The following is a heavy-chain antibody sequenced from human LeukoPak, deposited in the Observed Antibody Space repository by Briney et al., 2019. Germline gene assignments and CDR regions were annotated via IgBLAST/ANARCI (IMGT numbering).Heavy chain of an antibody. D-gene: IGHD2-15*01. J-gene: IGHJ6*02. CDR3: AKDVVVVVAATPDYYYGMDV. CDR1: GFTFSSYG. CDR2: ISYDGSNK. V-gene: IGHV3-30*18. Sequence: GGSLRLSCAASGFTFSSYGMHWVRQAPGKGLEWVAVISYDGSNKYYADSVKGRFTISRDNSKNTLYLQMNSLRAEDTAVYYCAKDVVVVVAATPDYYYGMDVWGQGTQVIVSS.